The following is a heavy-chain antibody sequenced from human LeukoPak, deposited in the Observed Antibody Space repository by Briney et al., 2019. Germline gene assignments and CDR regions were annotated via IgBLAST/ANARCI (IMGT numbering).Heavy chain of an antibody. CDR1: GFTFSSYS. D-gene: IGHD2-2*01. CDR2: ISYSSSYV. V-gene: IGHV3-21*01. Sequence: GGSLRLSCAASGFTFSSYSMNWVRQAPGKGLEWVSSISYSSSYVYYADSVKGRFTISRDNAKNSLYLQMSSLRAEDTAVYYCARENPYCSSTSCPEVDAFDIWGQGTMVTVSS. J-gene: IGHJ3*02. CDR3: ARENPYCSSTSCPEVDAFDI.